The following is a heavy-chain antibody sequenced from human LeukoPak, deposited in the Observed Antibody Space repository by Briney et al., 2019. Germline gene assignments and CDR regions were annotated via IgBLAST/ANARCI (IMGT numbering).Heavy chain of an antibody. CDR3: AGEALGRFFSMVRGVRGGVLDY. V-gene: IGHV4-34*01. Sequence: PSDTLSLTCAVYGGSFSGYYWSWIRHPPGHGLDWIREINHSGSTNYNPSLQSQLPISLHTAKNQFSLNLTYVPAAGTALNSRAGEALGRFFSMVRGVRGGVLDYWGQGTLVTVSS. CDR1: GGSFSGYY. J-gene: IGHJ4*02. D-gene: IGHD3-10*01. CDR2: INHSGST.